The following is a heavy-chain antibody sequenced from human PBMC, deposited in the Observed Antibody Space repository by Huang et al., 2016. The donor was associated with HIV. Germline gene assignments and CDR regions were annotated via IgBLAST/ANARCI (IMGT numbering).Heavy chain of an antibody. V-gene: IGHV3-30-3*01. CDR3: ARAKDSWDAYDI. Sequence: QVQLVESGGGVVQPGRSLRLFCAASGLTFRSHAMHWVRQAPGKGLEWVAVISDDGSKKYYADSVQGRFTISRDNSKNTLYLQMNSLRAEDTAVYYCARAKDSWDAYDIWGQGTMVTVSS. CDR2: ISDDGSKK. J-gene: IGHJ3*02. CDR1: GLTFRSHA.